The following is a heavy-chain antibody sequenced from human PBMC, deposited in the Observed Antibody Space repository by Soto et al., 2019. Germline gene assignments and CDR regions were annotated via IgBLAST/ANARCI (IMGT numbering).Heavy chain of an antibody. V-gene: IGHV1-2*02. CDR3: ATVRTYYDSSGSLDY. D-gene: IGHD3-22*01. CDR1: GYTFTGYF. J-gene: IGHJ4*02. CDR2: INPNNGDT. Sequence: ASVKVSFKASGYTFTGYFMHWLRQAPRQGLEWMGCINPNNGDTNYAQKFKGRVTMTRDMSISTAYMELRRLTYYDTAVYYCATVRTYYDSSGSLDYWGQGTLVTVSS.